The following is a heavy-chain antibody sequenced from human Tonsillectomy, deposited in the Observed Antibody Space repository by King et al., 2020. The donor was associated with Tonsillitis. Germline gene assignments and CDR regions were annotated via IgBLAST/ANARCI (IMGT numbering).Heavy chain of an antibody. CDR1: GFTFSSYG. CDR3: ARDGGGGDPRHSLEI. Sequence: VQLVESGGGVVQPGRSLRLSCATSGFTFSSYGMHWVRQAPGEGLEWVAVLSDDGSNKFYADSVKGRFTISRDNSENTLYLQINSLRAEDTAVYYCARDGGGGDPRHSLEIWGQGTMVTVSS. V-gene: IGHV3-33*05. D-gene: IGHD2-21*02. J-gene: IGHJ3*02. CDR2: LSDDGSNK.